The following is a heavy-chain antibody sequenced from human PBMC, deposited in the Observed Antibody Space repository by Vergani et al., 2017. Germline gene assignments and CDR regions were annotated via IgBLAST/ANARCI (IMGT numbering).Heavy chain of an antibody. Sequence: EVLLVQSGAVVKKSGEPLKISCKGSGYIFTSYWNGWVRQLPGKGREWMGIIYPGESDTRYSPSFKGQVTISADKSISTAYLQWSSLKASDTAMYYCARSVLRYFEEPFDCWRRGTLVTVSS. V-gene: IGHV5-51*01. CDR3: ARSVLRYFEEPFDC. CDR2: IYPGESDT. J-gene: IGHJ4*02. CDR1: GYIFTSYW. D-gene: IGHD3-9*01.